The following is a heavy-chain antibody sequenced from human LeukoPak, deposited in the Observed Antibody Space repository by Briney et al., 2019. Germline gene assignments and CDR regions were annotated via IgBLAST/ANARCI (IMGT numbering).Heavy chain of an antibody. Sequence: GGSLRLSCAASGFTFSSYWMSWVRQAPGKGLEWVANIKQDGSEKYYVDSVKGRFTISRDNAKNSLYLQMNSLRAEDTAVYYCARGRELRKPMVRGVHMDVWGKGTTVTVSS. CDR1: GFTFSSYW. J-gene: IGHJ6*03. D-gene: IGHD3-10*01. CDR2: IKQDGSEK. V-gene: IGHV3-7*01. CDR3: ARGRELRKPMVRGVHMDV.